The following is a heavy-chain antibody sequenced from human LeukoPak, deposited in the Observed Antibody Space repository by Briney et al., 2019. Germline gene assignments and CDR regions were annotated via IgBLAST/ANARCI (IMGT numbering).Heavy chain of an antibody. CDR3: ASPDYGDTYYFDY. CDR1: GGSFSGYY. CDR2: INHSGST. J-gene: IGHJ4*02. D-gene: IGHD4-17*01. Sequence: SETLSLTCAVYGGSFSGYYWSWIRQPPGKGLEWIGEINHSGSTNYNPSLKSRVTISVDTSKNQFSLKLSSVTAADTAVYYCASPDYGDTYYFDYWGQGTLVTVSS. V-gene: IGHV4-34*01.